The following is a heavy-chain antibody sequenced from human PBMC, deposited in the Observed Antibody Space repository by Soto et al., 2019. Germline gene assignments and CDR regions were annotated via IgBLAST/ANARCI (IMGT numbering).Heavy chain of an antibody. CDR1: GGSISNSSYY. Sequence: PSETLSPPGTVSGGSISNSSYYWGWIRQPPGKGLEWIGSIYYSGSTYYNPSLKSRVTISVDTSKTQFSLKLSSVTAADTAVYYRARQGSTGWWGHNCFDPCGQ. CDR3: ARQGSTGWWGHNCFDP. CDR2: IYYSGST. J-gene: IGHJ5*02. V-gene: IGHV4-39*01. D-gene: IGHD6-13*01.